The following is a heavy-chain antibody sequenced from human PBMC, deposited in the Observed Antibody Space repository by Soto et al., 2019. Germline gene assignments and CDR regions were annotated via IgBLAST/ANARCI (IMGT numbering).Heavy chain of an antibody. D-gene: IGHD6-19*01. V-gene: IGHV3-66*01. J-gene: IGHJ1*01. Sequence: PGGSLRVCWAASGVTVSSNYMSWVRQAPGKGLEWVSVIYSGGSTYYADSVKGRFTISRDNSKNTLYLQMNSLRAEDTAVYYCARDRIAVAGNPEYFQHWGQGT. CDR2: IYSGGST. CDR3: ARDRIAVAGNPEYFQH. CDR1: GVTVSSNY.